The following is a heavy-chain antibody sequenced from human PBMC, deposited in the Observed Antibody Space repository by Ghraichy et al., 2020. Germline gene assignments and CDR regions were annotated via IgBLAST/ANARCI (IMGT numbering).Heavy chain of an antibody. CDR3: AANLLVAQDRGWFAP. Sequence: SETLSLTCTVSDGSINSGNSYWAWIRQPPGKGLEWIGNIYSSENIDYSGTTYYNPSLKSRVTISVDTSKNQFSLRVSSVTAADTAVYYCAANLLVAQDRGWFAPCGQGTLVTVSS. J-gene: IGHJ5*02. CDR1: DGSINSGNSY. V-gene: IGHV4-39*01. CDR2: IYSSENIDYSGTT. D-gene: IGHD2-15*01.